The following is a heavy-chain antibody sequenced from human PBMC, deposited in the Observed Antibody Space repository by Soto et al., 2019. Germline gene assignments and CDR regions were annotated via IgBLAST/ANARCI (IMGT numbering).Heavy chain of an antibody. V-gene: IGHV4-59*01. D-gene: IGHD3-10*02. J-gene: IGHJ4*02. Sequence: QVQLQESGPGLVKPSETLSLTCTVSGGSISSYYWSWIRQPPGKGLEWIGFIFYSGSTSYSPSLMSRVTISIDTSENQFSLKLSSVTAADTAVYYCASMIGDPVLSFDSWGQGTLVAVSS. CDR2: IFYSGST. CDR1: GGSISSYY. CDR3: ASMIGDPVLSFDS.